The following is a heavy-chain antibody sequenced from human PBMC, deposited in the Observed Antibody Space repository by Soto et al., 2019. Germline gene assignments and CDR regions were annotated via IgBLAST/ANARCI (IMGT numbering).Heavy chain of an antibody. CDR3: ARHYYGSGSPTILWFDP. V-gene: IGHV4-39*01. D-gene: IGHD3-10*01. J-gene: IGHJ5*02. CDR2: IYYSGST. Sequence: SETLSLTCTVSGGSISSSSYYWGWIRQPPGKGLEWIGSIYYSGSTYYNPSLKSRVTISVDTSKNQFSLKLSSVTAADTAVYYCARHYYGSGSPTILWFDPWGQGTLVTVSS. CDR1: GGSISSSSYY.